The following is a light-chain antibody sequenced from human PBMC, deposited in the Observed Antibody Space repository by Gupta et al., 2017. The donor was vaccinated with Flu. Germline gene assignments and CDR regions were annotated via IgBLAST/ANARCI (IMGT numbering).Light chain of an antibody. J-gene: IGLJ3*02. CDR1: SGNIASNY. V-gene: IGLV6-57*04. Sequence: FMLTQPHSVSESPAPTITISCTRSSGNIASNYVQWYQQPPGSAPIVVIYEDNQRPSGVPDRFSGSIDSSSTSATLTISGLEAEDEDYYYCQAYSSNTYVFGGGTKVTVL. CDR3: QAYSSNTYV. CDR2: EDN.